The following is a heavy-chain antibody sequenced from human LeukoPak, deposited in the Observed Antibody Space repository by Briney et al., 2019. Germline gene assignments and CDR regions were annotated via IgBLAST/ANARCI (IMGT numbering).Heavy chain of an antibody. V-gene: IGHV3-23*01. CDR2: ISGSGNNA. Sequence: PGGSLRLSCAASGFTFSSYVMTWVRQAPGKGLEWVSDISGSGNNAYYADSVKGRFTISRDNSKSTLYLQMNSLRAEDTAVYYCAKMKVGGPPLTTRTYGMDVWGRGTTVTVSS. CDR1: GFTFSSYV. J-gene: IGHJ6*02. D-gene: IGHD2-15*01. CDR3: AKMKVGGPPLTTRTYGMDV.